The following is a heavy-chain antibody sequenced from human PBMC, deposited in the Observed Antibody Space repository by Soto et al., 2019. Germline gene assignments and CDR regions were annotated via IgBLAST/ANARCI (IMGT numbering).Heavy chain of an antibody. J-gene: IGHJ5*02. Sequence: PSETLSLTCAVYGGSFSNYYWSWIRQPPGKGLEWIGEINPSGSPNYSPSLKSRVTISVDTSKDQFSLKLCSVTAADTAVYYCAGQTFTIAAASYGRSNWFDPWGPGTLVTSPQ. D-gene: IGHD6-25*01. CDR3: AGQTFTIAAASYGRSNWFDP. CDR1: GGSFSNYY. V-gene: IGHV4-34*01. CDR2: INPSGSP.